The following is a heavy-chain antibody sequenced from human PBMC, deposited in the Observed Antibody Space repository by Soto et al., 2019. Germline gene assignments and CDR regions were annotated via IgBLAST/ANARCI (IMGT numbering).Heavy chain of an antibody. J-gene: IGHJ6*02. D-gene: IGHD4-4*01. CDR3: AKDRKASNYESEYAVFGMDV. V-gene: IGHV3-30*18. Sequence: AGSLRLSCAASGFTFSSYGMHWVRQAPGKGLVWVAVMSYDGSNKYYADSVKGRFTISRDNSKNTLYLQMNSLRAEGKAMYYCAKDRKASNYESEYAVFGMDVWAQGPTVTVPS. CDR1: GFTFSSYG. CDR2: MSYDGSNK.